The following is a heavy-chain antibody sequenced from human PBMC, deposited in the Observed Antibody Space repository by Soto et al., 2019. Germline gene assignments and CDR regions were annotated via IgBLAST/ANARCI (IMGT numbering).Heavy chain of an antibody. D-gene: IGHD2-2*01. CDR2: TYYSGST. CDR3: ARVLGKYHLLHPFAY. Sequence: PSETLSLTCTVSGGSISSYYWSWIRQPPGKGLEWIGYTYYSGSTNYNPSLKSRVTISVDTSKNQFSLKLSSVTAADTAVYYCARVLGKYHLLHPFAYPAQGTPVPVSS. J-gene: IGHJ4*02. V-gene: IGHV4-59*01. CDR1: GGSISSYY.